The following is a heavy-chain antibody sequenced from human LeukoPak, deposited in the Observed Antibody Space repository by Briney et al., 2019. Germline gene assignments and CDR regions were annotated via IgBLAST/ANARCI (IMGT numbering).Heavy chain of an antibody. J-gene: IGHJ4*02. CDR1: GFTFSSYS. Sequence: GGSLRLSCAASGFTFSSYSMSWVRQAPGKGLEWVSYISISTSSIDYADSVKGRFTISRDNAKNSLYLQMNSLRVDDTAIYYCAKLGDSHYYGDYEDYWGQGTLVTVSS. V-gene: IGHV3-48*01. CDR2: ISISTSSI. CDR3: AKLGDSHYYGDYEDY. D-gene: IGHD4-17*01.